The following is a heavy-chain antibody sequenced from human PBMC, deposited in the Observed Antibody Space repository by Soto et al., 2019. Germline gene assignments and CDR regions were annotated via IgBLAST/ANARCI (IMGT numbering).Heavy chain of an antibody. V-gene: IGHV1-58*01. J-gene: IGHJ6*02. Sequence: SVKVSCKASGFTFTSSAVQWVRQARGQRLEWIGWIVVGSGNTNYAQKFQERVTITRDMSTSTAYMELSSLRSEDTAVYYCAAYGYSYGYYYYGMDVWCQGTTVTVSS. D-gene: IGHD5-18*01. CDR1: GFTFTSSA. CDR2: IVVGSGNT. CDR3: AAYGYSYGYYYYGMDV.